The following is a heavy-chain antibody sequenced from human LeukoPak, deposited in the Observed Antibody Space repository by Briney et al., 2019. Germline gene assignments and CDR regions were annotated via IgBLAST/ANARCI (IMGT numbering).Heavy chain of an antibody. J-gene: IGHJ4*02. CDR1: GGTFSSYA. D-gene: IGHD3-22*01. CDR2: IIPIFGTA. Sequence: SVKVSCKASGGTFSSYAISWVRQAPGQGLEWMGGIIPIFGTANYAQKFQGRVTITADESTSTAYMELSSLRSEDTAVYYCASYYDSSGYLTLDYWGQGTLVSVSS. V-gene: IGHV1-69*13. CDR3: ASYYDSSGYLTLDY.